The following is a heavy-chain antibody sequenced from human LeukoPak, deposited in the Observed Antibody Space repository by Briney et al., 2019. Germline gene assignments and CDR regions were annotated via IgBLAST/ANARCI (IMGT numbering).Heavy chain of an antibody. CDR3: ARGPLGVRGVNWFDP. Sequence: GASVKVSCKASGYTFTGYYMHWVRQAPGQGLEWMGWINPNSGGTNYAQKFQGRVTMTRDTSISTAYMELSRLRSDDTAVYYCARGPLGVRGVNWFDPWGQGTLVTVSS. J-gene: IGHJ5*02. D-gene: IGHD3-10*01. CDR2: INPNSGGT. CDR1: GYTFTGYY. V-gene: IGHV1-2*02.